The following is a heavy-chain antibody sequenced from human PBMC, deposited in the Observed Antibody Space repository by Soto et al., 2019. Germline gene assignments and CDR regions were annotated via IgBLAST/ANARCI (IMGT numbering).Heavy chain of an antibody. J-gene: IGHJ4*02. Sequence: PGGSLRLSCAASGFTFSSYAMSWVRQAPGKGLEWVSAISGSGGSTYYADSVKGRFTISRDNSKNTLYLQMNSLRAEDTAVYYCAKVSQFRTVTPYYFDYWGQGTLVTVSS. CDR2: ISGSGGST. V-gene: IGHV3-23*01. CDR3: AKVSQFRTVTPYYFDY. CDR1: GFTFSSYA. D-gene: IGHD4-17*01.